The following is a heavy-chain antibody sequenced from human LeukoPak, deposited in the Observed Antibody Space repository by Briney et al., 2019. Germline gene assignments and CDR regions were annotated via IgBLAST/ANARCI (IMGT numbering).Heavy chain of an antibody. Sequence: ASVKVSCKASGYTFTSYGTSWVRQAPGQGLEWMGWISAYNGNTNYAQKLQGRVTMTTDTSTSTAYMELRSLRSDDTAVYYCARSYYDSSGYYYFDYWGQGTLVTVSS. CDR1: GYTFTSYG. V-gene: IGHV1-18*01. D-gene: IGHD3-22*01. J-gene: IGHJ4*02. CDR2: ISAYNGNT. CDR3: ARSYYDSSGYYYFDY.